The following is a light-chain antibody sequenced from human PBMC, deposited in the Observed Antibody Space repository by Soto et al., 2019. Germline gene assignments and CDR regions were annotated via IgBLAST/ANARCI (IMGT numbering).Light chain of an antibody. Sequence: DIVMTQSPDSLDVSLGERATINCKSSQSVLYSSNNKNYLAWYQQKPGQPPQLLIYWASTRESGVPDRFSVSGSGTDFTLTISSLQAEDVAVYYCQQYYSTLPYTFGQGTKLEIK. CDR3: QQYYSTLPYT. CDR1: QSVLYSSNNKNY. V-gene: IGKV4-1*01. CDR2: WAS. J-gene: IGKJ2*01.